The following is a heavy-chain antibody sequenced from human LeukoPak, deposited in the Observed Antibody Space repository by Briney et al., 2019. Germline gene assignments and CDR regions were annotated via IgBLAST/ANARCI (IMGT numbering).Heavy chain of an antibody. CDR1: GGTFSSYA. CDR2: IIPIFGTA. J-gene: IGHJ6*03. Sequence: SVKVSCKASGGTFSSYAISWVRQAPGQGLEWMGGIIPIFGTANYAQKFQGRVTITADESTSTAYMELSSLRSEDTAVYYCARGGYSSGWYWGYYYYYMDVWGKGTTVTVSS. D-gene: IGHD6-19*01. CDR3: ARGGYSSGWYWGYYYYYMDV. V-gene: IGHV1-69*13.